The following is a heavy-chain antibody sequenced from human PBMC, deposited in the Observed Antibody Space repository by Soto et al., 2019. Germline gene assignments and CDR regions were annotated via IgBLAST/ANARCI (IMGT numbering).Heavy chain of an antibody. CDR2: IDPSDSYT. D-gene: IGHD3-3*02. CDR3: ARHRSPISYYSGMDV. CDR1: GCSCTSFC. Sequence: LVESLKISWKGSGCSCTSFCISWVRQMPGKGLEWMGRIDPSDSYTNYSPSFQGHVTISAEKSIRTAYLQWSSLKASDTAMYYCARHRSPISYYSGMDVWGQGITVTVSS. J-gene: IGHJ6*02. V-gene: IGHV5-10-1*01.